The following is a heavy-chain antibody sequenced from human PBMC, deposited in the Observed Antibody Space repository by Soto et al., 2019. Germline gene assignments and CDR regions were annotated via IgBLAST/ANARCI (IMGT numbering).Heavy chain of an antibody. D-gene: IGHD3-10*01. CDR3: ARDLRPYGSGSYSDGMDV. CDR2: IYHSGST. CDR1: GGSISSGGYS. Sequence: SETLSLTCAVSGGSISSGGYSWSWIRQPPGKGLEWIGYIYHSGSTYYNPSLKSRVTISVDRSKNHFSLKLRSVTAADTAVYYCARDLRPYGSGSYSDGMDVWGQGTTVTSP. J-gene: IGHJ6*02. V-gene: IGHV4-30-2*01.